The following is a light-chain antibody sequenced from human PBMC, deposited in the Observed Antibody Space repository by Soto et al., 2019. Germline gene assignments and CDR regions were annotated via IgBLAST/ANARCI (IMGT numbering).Light chain of an antibody. Sequence: EIVLTQSPGTLSLSPGERATLSCRASQSVSSSYLAWYQQKPGQAPRLLIYGASSRATGIPDRFSGSGSGTDFNLTISRLEPEDFAVYYCQQYGSSPLTFGQGTKVAIK. V-gene: IGKV3-20*01. CDR1: QSVSSSY. J-gene: IGKJ1*01. CDR2: GAS. CDR3: QQYGSSPLT.